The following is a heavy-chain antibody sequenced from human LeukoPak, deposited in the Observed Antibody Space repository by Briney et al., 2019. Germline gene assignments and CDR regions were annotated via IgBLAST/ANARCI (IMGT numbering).Heavy chain of an antibody. D-gene: IGHD6-13*01. V-gene: IGHV3-15*01. J-gene: IGHJ5*02. CDR1: GFTFSYAW. CDR2: IKSKSDGGTT. CDR3: NWYSRSWFDP. Sequence: PGGFLRLSCAASGFTFSYAWMSWVRQAPGKGLEWVGRIKSKSDGGTTDYAAPVKGRFSISRDDSKNTLYLQMNNLKIEDTAVYYCNWYSRSWFDPWGQGTLVTVSS.